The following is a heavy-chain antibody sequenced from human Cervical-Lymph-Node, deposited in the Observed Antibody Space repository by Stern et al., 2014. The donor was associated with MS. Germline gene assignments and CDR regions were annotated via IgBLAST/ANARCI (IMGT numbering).Heavy chain of an antibody. CDR3: ASPGIAVAGRYYYYGMDV. CDR1: GGTFSSYA. D-gene: IGHD6-19*01. CDR2: IIPIFGTA. Sequence: QVQLGQSGAEVKKPGSSVKVSCKASGGTFSSYAISWVRQAPGQGLEWMGGIIPIFGTAKYAQKVQGRVMITADESTSTAYMELSSLRSEDTAVYYCASPGIAVAGRYYYYGMDVWGQGTTVTVSS. J-gene: IGHJ6*02. V-gene: IGHV1-69*01.